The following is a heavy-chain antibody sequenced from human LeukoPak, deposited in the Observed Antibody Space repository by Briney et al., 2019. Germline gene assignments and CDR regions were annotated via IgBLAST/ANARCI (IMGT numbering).Heavy chain of an antibody. D-gene: IGHD2-21*02. V-gene: IGHV1-69*05. CDR3: AAPTRAYCGGDCYLDY. J-gene: IGHJ4*02. CDR2: IIPIFGTA. CDR1: GGTFSSYA. Sequence: SVKVSCKASGGTFSSYAISWVRQAPGQGLEWMGGIIPIFGTANYAQKFQGGVTITTDESTSTAYMELSSLRSEDTAVYYCAAPTRAYCGGDCYLDYWGQGTLVTVSS.